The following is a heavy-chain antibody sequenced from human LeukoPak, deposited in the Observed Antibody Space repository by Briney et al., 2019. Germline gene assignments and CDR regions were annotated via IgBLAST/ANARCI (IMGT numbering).Heavy chain of an antibody. CDR1: GFTFSRYA. CDR3: ARDTFQPGLIDS. V-gene: IGHV3-21*05. D-gene: IGHD2-2*01. J-gene: IGHJ4*02. Sequence: PGGSLRLSCAASGFTFSRYAMYWVRQAPGKGLQWVSYINTDSSDIHYADSVKGRFTISRDNARNTLYLQLSSLRAEDSAVYYCARDTFQPGLIDSWGQGTLVTVSS. CDR2: INTDSSDI.